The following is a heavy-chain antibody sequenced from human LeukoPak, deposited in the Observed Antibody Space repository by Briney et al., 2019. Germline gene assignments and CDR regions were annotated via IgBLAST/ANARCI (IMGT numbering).Heavy chain of an antibody. V-gene: IGHV5-51*01. D-gene: IGHD4-17*01. J-gene: IGHJ4*02. CDR2: IYPGDSDA. CDR1: GYITTYW. CDR3: ARSNDYVFDY. Sequence: GESLKISCKASGYITTYWIGWVRQMPGKGLEWMGVIYPGDSDARYSPSFGGQVTISADKSTNTAYLRWSSLEASDTAMYYCARSNDYVFDYWGQGTLVTVSS.